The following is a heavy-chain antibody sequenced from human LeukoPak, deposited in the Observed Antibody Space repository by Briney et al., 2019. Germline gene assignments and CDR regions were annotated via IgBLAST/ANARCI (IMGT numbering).Heavy chain of an antibody. D-gene: IGHD3-9*01. V-gene: IGHV3-23*01. CDR3: ANQRLRYFDWPRGGFDY. CDR2: ISGSGGST. J-gene: IGHJ4*02. CDR1: GFTFSSYA. Sequence: PGGSLRLSCAASGFTFSSYAMSWVRQAPGKGLEWVSAISGSGGSTYYADSVKGRFTISRDNSKNTLYLQLNSLRAEDTAVYYCANQRLRYFDWPRGGFDYWGQGTLVTVSS.